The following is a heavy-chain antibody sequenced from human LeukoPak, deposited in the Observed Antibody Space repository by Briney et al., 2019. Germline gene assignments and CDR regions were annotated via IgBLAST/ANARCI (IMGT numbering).Heavy chain of an antibody. CDR2: MSYSGST. CDR1: GGSISSYY. V-gene: IGHV4-59*01. J-gene: IGHJ5*02. Sequence: SETLSLTCTVSGGSISSYYWSWIRQPPGKGLEWIGYMSYSGSTNFNPSLKSRVTISVDTSKNQFPLKLSSVTAADTAVYYCAREGTAGTNLNWFDPWGQGTLVTASA. D-gene: IGHD1-1*01. CDR3: AREGTAGTNLNWFDP.